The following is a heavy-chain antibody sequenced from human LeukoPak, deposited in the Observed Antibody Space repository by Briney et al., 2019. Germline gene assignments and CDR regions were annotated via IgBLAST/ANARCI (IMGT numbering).Heavy chain of an antibody. CDR1: GFTVRSIY. J-gene: IGHJ5*02. V-gene: IGHV3-53*01. D-gene: IGHD1-7*01. CDR3: ARGNYAPRYNWFDP. CDR2: IYSGGST. Sequence: PGGSLRLSYAASGFTVRSIYMSWVRQAPGKGLEWVSVIYSGGSTYYADSVKGRFTISRDNSKNTLYLQMNSLRAEDTAVYYCARGNYAPRYNWFDPWGQGTLVTVSS.